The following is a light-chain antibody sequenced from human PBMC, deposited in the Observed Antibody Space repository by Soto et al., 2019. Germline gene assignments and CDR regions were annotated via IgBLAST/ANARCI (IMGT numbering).Light chain of an antibody. J-gene: IGKJ5*01. CDR2: GAS. Sequence: EVVMTQSPTLSVSPGEGATLSCRASQSVSNDLAWYQQKPGQAPRLLIYGASTRATGIPARFSGSESGTEFTLTMSSLLSEDFAVYYCQQYNSWPLTFGQGTRLEI. V-gene: IGKV3-15*01. CDR3: QQYNSWPLT. CDR1: QSVSND.